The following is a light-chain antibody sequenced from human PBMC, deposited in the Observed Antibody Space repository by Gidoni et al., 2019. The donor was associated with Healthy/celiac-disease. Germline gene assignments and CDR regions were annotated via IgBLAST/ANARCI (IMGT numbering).Light chain of an antibody. Sequence: EIVMTQSPATLSVSPGERATLPCRASQSVSSNLAWYQQKPGQAPRHLIYGAATRATGIPARFSGSGSGTEFTLTISSLQSEDFAVYYCQQYNNWTLITFGQGTRLEIK. CDR1: QSVSSN. CDR3: QQYNNWTLIT. CDR2: GAA. J-gene: IGKJ5*01. V-gene: IGKV3-15*01.